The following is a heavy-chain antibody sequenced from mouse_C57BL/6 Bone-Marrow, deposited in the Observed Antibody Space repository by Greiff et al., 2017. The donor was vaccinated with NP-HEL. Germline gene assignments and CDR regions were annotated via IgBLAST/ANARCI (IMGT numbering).Heavy chain of an antibody. J-gene: IGHJ3*01. CDR2: LHPNSGST. CDR1: GYTFTSYW. Sequence: QVQLQQPGAELVKPGASVKLSCKASGYTFTSYWMHWVKQRPGQGLAWIGMLHPNSGSTNYNEKFKSKATLTVDKSSSTAYMQLSSLTSEDSAVYYCARDRGDSSGYWFAYWGQGTLVTVSA. D-gene: IGHD3-2*02. V-gene: IGHV1-64*01. CDR3: ARDRGDSSGYWFAY.